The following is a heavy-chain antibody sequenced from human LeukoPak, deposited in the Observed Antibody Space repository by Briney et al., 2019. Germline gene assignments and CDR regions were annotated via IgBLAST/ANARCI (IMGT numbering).Heavy chain of an antibody. J-gene: IGHJ4*02. D-gene: IGHD3-10*01. CDR2: IYYSGST. CDR3: ARSGYGSGRGRRFLDY. Sequence: PSETLSLTCTVSGGSISSSSYYWGWIRQPPGKGLEWIGSIYYSGSTYYNPSLKSRVTISVDTSKNQFSLKLSPVTAADTAVYYCARSGYGSGRGRRFLDYWGQGTLVTVSS. V-gene: IGHV4-39*01. CDR1: GGSISSSSYY.